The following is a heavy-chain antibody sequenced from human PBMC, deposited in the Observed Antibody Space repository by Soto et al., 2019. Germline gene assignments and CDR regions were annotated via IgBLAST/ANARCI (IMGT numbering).Heavy chain of an antibody. Sequence: GGSLRLSCAASGFTFSNAWMNWVRQAPGKGLEWVGRIKSKTDGGTTDYAAPVKGRFTISRDDSKNTLYLQMNSLKTEDTAVYYCTTDLYSIRYFDWFRGFYWGQGTLVTVSS. CDR2: IKSKTDGGTT. J-gene: IGHJ4*02. D-gene: IGHD3-9*01. CDR3: TTDLYSIRYFDWFRGFY. CDR1: GFTFSNAW. V-gene: IGHV3-15*07.